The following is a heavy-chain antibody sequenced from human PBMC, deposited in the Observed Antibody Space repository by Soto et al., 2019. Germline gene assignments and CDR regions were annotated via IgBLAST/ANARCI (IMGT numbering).Heavy chain of an antibody. V-gene: IGHV4-39*01. D-gene: IGHD2-15*01. Sequence: SETLSLTCTVSGGSISSSSYYWGWIRQPPGKGLEWIGSIYYSGSTYYNPSLKSRVTISVDTSKNQFSLKLSSVTAADTAVYYCASLGYCSGGSCYPYHPLDYWGQGTLVTVSS. CDR2: IYYSGST. J-gene: IGHJ4*02. CDR1: GGSISSSSYY. CDR3: ASLGYCSGGSCYPYHPLDY.